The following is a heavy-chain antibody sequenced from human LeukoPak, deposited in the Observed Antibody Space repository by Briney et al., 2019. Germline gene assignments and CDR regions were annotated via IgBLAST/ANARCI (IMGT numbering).Heavy chain of an antibody. Sequence: GGSLRLSCAASGFTFSSYSMNWVRQAPGKGLEWVSYISSSTNTIYYADSVKGRFTISRDTAKNSLFLQMNCLRAEDTAVYYCARWGYCANDDVFDIWVKGTIATV. J-gene: IGHJ3*02. D-gene: IGHD1-1*01. CDR2: ISSSTNTI. CDR3: ARWGYCANDDVFDI. CDR1: GFTFSSYS. V-gene: IGHV3-48*01.